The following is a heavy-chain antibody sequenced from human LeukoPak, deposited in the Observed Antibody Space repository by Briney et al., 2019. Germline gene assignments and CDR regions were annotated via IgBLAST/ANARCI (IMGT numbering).Heavy chain of an antibody. J-gene: IGHJ5*02. CDR2: ISTHGGST. Sequence: GGSLRLSCSASGFTFSTYAMHWVRQAPGKGLEYVSAISTHGGSTYYADSVKGRFTISRDNSKNTLYLQMSSLRAEDTAVYYCAKDDYSNYGGFDPWGQGTLVTVSS. V-gene: IGHV3-64D*06. CDR1: GFTFSTYA. CDR3: AKDDYSNYGGFDP. D-gene: IGHD4-11*01.